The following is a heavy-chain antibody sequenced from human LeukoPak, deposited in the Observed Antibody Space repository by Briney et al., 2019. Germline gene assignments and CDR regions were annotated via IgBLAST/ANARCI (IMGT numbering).Heavy chain of an antibody. Sequence: GGSLRLSCAASGFSFNNYAMSWVRQAPGKGLEGGSIIIASSGSTFYADSVKGRFTISRDNSKNTLYLQMNSLRVEDKAVYYCVKGGYDYVEVAYFDFWGQGTLVTVSS. D-gene: IGHD5-12*01. V-gene: IGHV3-23*01. J-gene: IGHJ4*02. CDR2: IIASSGST. CDR1: GFSFNNYA. CDR3: VKGGYDYVEVAYFDF.